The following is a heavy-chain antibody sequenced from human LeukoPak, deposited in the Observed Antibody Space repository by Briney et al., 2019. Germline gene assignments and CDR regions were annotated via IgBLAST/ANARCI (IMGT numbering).Heavy chain of an antibody. D-gene: IGHD6-19*01. Sequence: ASVKVSCKASGYTFTSYGISWVRQAPGQGLEWMGWISAYNGNTNYAQKIQGRVTMTTDTSTSTAYMELRSLRSGDTAVYYCARKRPGIAVEGFDPWGQGTLVTVSS. V-gene: IGHV1-18*01. CDR1: GYTFTSYG. CDR2: ISAYNGNT. CDR3: ARKRPGIAVEGFDP. J-gene: IGHJ5*02.